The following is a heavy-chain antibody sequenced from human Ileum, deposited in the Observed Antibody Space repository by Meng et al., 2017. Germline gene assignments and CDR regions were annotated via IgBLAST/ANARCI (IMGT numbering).Heavy chain of an antibody. V-gene: IGHV3-48*03. Sequence: GESLKISCAASGFTFSSYEMNWVRQAPGKGLEWVSYISSSGSTIYYAASVKGRFSISRDNAKNSMYLQMNSLRAEDTAVYYCASPTGIAAAGPAFDIWGQGTMVTVSS. CDR1: GFTFSSYE. J-gene: IGHJ3*02. CDR2: ISSSGSTI. D-gene: IGHD6-13*01. CDR3: ASPTGIAAAGPAFDI.